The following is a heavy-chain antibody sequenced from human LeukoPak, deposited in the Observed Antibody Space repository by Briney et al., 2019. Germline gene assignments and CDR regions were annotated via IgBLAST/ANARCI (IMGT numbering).Heavy chain of an antibody. Sequence: PGGSLRLSCAASGFTFEDYTMHWVRQGPGKTLEWVSLISWDGTTYYADSLKGRFTISRDNSKNSLYLQMDTLTTGDTAFYYCVKDLSYESSGSVIENWGQGTLVTVSS. J-gene: IGHJ4*02. V-gene: IGHV3-43*01. CDR2: ISWDGTT. CDR3: VKDLSYESSGSVIEN. D-gene: IGHD3-22*01. CDR1: GFTFEDYT.